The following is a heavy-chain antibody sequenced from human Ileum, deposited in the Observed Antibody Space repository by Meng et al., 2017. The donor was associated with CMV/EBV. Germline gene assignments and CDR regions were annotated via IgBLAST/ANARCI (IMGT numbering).Heavy chain of an antibody. V-gene: IGHV3-48*04. J-gene: IGHJ3*02. D-gene: IGHD3-3*01. Sequence: GESLKISCAASGFTLNTSSFNWVRQAPGKGLEWVSYISRSSGIKYYADSVKGRCTISRDNAKNSVYLQMNSLKAEDTAVYFCARVYDFWGASTSGSADIWGQGTMVTVSS. CDR2: ISRSSGIK. CDR1: GFTLNTSS. CDR3: ARVYDFWGASTSGSADI.